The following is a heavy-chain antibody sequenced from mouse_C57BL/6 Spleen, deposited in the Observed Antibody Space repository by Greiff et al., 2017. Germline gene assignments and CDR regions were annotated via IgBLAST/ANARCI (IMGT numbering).Heavy chain of an antibody. J-gene: IGHJ2*01. CDR2: IYPGDGDT. CDR3: ARKGLPLFDY. D-gene: IGHD5-5*01. CDR1: GYAFSSYW. Sequence: VQLQESGAELVKPGASVKLSCKASGYAFSSYWMNWVKQRPGPGLEWIGQIYPGDGDTNYNGKFKGKAPLTANKSSRTAYMQLSSLTSEYSAVYFCARKGLPLFDYWGQGTTLTVSS. V-gene: IGHV1-80*01.